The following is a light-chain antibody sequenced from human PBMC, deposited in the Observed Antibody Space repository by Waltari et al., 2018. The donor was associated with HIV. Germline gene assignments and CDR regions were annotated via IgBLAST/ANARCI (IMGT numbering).Light chain of an antibody. Sequence: ETVLTQSPGTLSLSPGERATISCKANQTVSGAYLAWCQVRPGQPPRLLIYGASRRASGTPDRFSGGGSGTDFTLTINRLEPEDFAVYYCQQYSNSPTTFGQGTRV. V-gene: IGKV3-20*01. CDR3: QQYSNSPTT. J-gene: IGKJ1*01. CDR1: QTVSGAY. CDR2: GAS.